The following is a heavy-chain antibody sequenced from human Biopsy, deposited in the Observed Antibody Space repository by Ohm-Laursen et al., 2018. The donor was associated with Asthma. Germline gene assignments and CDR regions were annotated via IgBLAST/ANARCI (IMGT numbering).Heavy chain of an antibody. J-gene: IGHJ4*02. CDR2: VSYDGGVV. CDR1: GFVFRSHA. CDR3: AKRRGYSDLTDFDH. V-gene: IGHV3-30*18. Sequence: SSLRLSCTASGFVFRSHAMHWVRQAPGKGLEWVAVVSYDGGVVHYADSIKGRFTISGDNAKSTLYLQMNRLRTDDTAVYFCAKRRGYSDLTDFDHWGQGTLVTVSS. D-gene: IGHD3-3*01.